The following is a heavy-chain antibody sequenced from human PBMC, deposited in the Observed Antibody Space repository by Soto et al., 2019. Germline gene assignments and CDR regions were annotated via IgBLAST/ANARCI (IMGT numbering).Heavy chain of an antibody. J-gene: IGHJ6*02. Sequence: QVQLQQWGAGLLKPSETLSLTCAVYGGSFSGYYWRWIRQPPGKGLEWIGENNNSGSTNYNPSLKSLVNLSVDTSKHQFSLKHSAVTAADTAMYYCASKVGRDPTQRPDYYYYGMEVWGQGTTVTVSS. V-gene: IGHV4-34*01. CDR2: NNNSGST. CDR3: ASKVGRDPTQRPDYYYYGMEV. CDR1: GGSFSGYY.